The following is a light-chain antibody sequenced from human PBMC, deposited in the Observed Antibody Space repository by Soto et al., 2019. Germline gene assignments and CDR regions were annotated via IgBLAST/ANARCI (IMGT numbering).Light chain of an antibody. CDR3: QQYSSSPRMYT. V-gene: IGKV3-20*01. J-gene: IGKJ2*01. CDR1: QSVSSSY. Sequence: ESVLTQSPGTLSLSPGERATLSCRASQSVSSSYLVWYQQKPGQAPRLLIYGASSRATGIPDRFSGSGSGTDFTLTISRLEPEDFAVYYCQQYSSSPRMYTFGQGTQLEIK. CDR2: GAS.